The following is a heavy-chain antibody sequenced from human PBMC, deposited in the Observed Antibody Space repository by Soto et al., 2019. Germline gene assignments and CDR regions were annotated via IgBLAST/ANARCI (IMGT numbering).Heavy chain of an antibody. CDR3: TRVGGYYGDYPNFDY. CDR2: IYYSGST. Sequence: SETLSLTCRVSGSSIRPYYWSWIRQPPGKGLEWIGNIYYSGSTNYNPSLKSRVIMSVASSKNQVSLRLNSVTAADTAVYYCTRVGGYYGDYPNFDYWGQGALVTVSS. J-gene: IGHJ4*02. CDR1: GSSIRPYY. V-gene: IGHV4-59*01. D-gene: IGHD4-17*01.